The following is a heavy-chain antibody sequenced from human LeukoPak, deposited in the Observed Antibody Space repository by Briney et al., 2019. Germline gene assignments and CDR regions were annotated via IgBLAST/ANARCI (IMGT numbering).Heavy chain of an antibody. Sequence: GASVKVSRKASGYTFTSYDINWVRQATGRGLEWMGWMDPHSGKTGYAQKFQGRVTMTRDTSISTAYMELSSLRSEDTAMYYCARNYLGFSYWGQGTLVTVSS. D-gene: IGHD7-27*01. CDR1: GYTFTSYD. J-gene: IGHJ4*02. V-gene: IGHV1-8*01. CDR3: ARNYLGFSY. CDR2: MDPHSGKT.